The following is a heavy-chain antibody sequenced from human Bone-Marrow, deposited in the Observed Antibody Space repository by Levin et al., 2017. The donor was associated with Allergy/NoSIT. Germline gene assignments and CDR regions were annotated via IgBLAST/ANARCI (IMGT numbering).Heavy chain of an antibody. Sequence: HAGGSLRLSCAASGFTFSSYAMHWVRQAPGKGLEWVAVISYDGSNKYYADSVKGRFTISRDNSKNTLYLQMNSLRAEDTAVYYCATHSSGWHYYYYGMDVWGQGTTVTVSS. CDR1: GFTFSSYA. J-gene: IGHJ6*02. V-gene: IGHV3-30*04. CDR2: ISYDGSNK. D-gene: IGHD6-19*01. CDR3: ATHSSGWHYYYYGMDV.